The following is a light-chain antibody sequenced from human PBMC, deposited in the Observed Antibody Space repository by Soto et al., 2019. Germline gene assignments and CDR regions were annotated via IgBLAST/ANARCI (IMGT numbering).Light chain of an antibody. CDR1: QTITSSF. CDR3: QQYGSSPGT. V-gene: IGKV3-20*01. Sequence: EIVLTQSPGTLSLSPGERATLSCRASQTITSSFLAWYQQKPGQAPRLLIFDSSSRATGIPNRFSGSGSGTDFTLTITRLEPGDSAAYYCQQYGSSPGTFGGGTKVEIK. J-gene: IGKJ4*01. CDR2: DSS.